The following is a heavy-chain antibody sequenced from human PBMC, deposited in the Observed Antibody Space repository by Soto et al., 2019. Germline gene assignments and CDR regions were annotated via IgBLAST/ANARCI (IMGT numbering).Heavy chain of an antibody. CDR2: IIPVFDTA. CDR1: GGSFRRHA. J-gene: IGHJ6*02. Sequence: QVQLMQSEPEVKTPGSSVKVSCRASGGSFRRHAINWVRQAPGQGLEWMGGIIPVFDTANYAPKFLGRFTVTADESTNTAYMDLTSLTSEDTAVYYCARDPAPTVTTLGYGLDVWGQGTTVTV. V-gene: IGHV1-69*01. CDR3: ARDPAPTVTTLGYGLDV. D-gene: IGHD4-17*01.